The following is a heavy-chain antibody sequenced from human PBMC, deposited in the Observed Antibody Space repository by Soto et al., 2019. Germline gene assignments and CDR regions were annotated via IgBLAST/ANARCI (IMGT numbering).Heavy chain of an antibody. D-gene: IGHD2-21*01. V-gene: IGHV4-59*01. CDR2: IFYIGTT. Sequence: SETLSLTCTVSGGSISSYYWGWIRQVPGRGLECIGYIFYIGTTYYNPSLKSRVTISLDTPKNQFSLKLNSVTAADTAVYYCARRQRPIARGEFDTWGQGTLVTVSS. CDR1: GGSISSYY. J-gene: IGHJ5*02. CDR3: ARRQRPIARGEFDT.